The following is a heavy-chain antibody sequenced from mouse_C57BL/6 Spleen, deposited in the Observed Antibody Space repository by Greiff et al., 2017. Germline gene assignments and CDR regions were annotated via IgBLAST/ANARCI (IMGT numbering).Heavy chain of an antibody. CDR2: IWSDGST. D-gene: IGHD2-4*01. J-gene: IGHJ4*01. CDR3: ARGASYDYDNAMDY. Sequence: VHLVESGPGLVAPSQSLSITCTVSGFSLTSYGVHWVRQPPGKGLEWLVVIWSDGSTTYNSALNSRLSISKANSKSQVFIKMNSLQTDDTAMYYCARGASYDYDNAMDYWGQGTSVTVSS. V-gene: IGHV2-6*03. CDR1: GFSLTSYG.